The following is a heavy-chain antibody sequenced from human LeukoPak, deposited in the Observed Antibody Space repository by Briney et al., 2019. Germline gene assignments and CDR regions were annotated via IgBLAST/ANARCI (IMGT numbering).Heavy chain of an antibody. CDR2: ISANGDSS. D-gene: IGHD3-10*01. Sequence: GGSLRLSCAASGFTFSTYAMSWVSQAPGKGLEWVSSISANGDSSYYADSVKGRLTISRDNSKNTLSLQMNSLRADDTAVYYCARRTTGSNLDYWGQGTLVTVSS. CDR3: ARRTTGSNLDY. J-gene: IGHJ4*02. V-gene: IGHV3-23*01. CDR1: GFTFSTYA.